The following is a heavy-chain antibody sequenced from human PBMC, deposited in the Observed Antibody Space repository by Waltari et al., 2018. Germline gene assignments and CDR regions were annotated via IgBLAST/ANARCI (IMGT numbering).Heavy chain of an antibody. CDR2: IFPGDSDT. CDR3: VRQRPLFDYYGSKVNPQEIEY. CDR1: GYIFSDYW. J-gene: IGHJ4*01. Sequence: EVQLAQSGAGVKKPGESLRISCQASGYIFSDYWIAWGGRGDGKGLEWVGIIFPGDSDTTYGPSFHGHVSISADKSITTAYLEWTRLEASDTAMYYCVRQRPLFDYYGSKVNPQEIEYWGDGTQVIVSS. V-gene: IGHV5-51*01. D-gene: IGHD3-10*01.